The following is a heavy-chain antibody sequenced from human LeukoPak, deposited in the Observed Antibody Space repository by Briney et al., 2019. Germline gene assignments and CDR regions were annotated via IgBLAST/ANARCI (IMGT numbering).Heavy chain of an antibody. CDR3: ARGYYDSSGYSNAFDL. CDR1: GGSISSSY. D-gene: IGHD3-22*01. V-gene: IGHV4-59*01. J-gene: IGHJ3*01. CDR2: MHYSGNT. Sequence: SETLSLTCTVSGGSISSSYWSWIRQTPGKGLEWIGYMHYSGNTNYNPSLNSRVTISVDTSKNQFSLNLRSVTAADTAVYYCARGYYDSSGYSNAFDLWGQGTMVTVSS.